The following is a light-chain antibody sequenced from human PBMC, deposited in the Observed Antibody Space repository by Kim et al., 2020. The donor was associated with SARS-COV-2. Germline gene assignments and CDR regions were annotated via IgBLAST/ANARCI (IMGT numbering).Light chain of an antibody. CDR2: EDE. CDR1: SGSIASYY. V-gene: IGLV6-57*02. Sequence: NFMLTQPHSVSESPGKTVTISCTGSSGSIASYYVQWYQQRPGSAPITLIYEDEQRPSGVPDRFSGSIDRSSNSASLTISGLKTEDEADYYCQSYDADSRWVFGGGTQLTVL. CDR3: QSYDADSRWV. J-gene: IGLJ3*02.